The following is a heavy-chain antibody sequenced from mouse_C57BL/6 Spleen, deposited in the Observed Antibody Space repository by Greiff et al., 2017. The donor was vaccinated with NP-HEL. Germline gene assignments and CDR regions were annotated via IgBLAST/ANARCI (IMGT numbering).Heavy chain of an antibody. Sequence: EVQLQQSGPGLVKPSQSLSLTCSVTGYSITSGYYWNWIRQFPGNKLEWMGYISYDGSNNYNPSLKNRISITRDTSKNQFFLKLNSVTTEDTATYYCARDDDGYYHAMDYWGQGTSVTVSS. V-gene: IGHV3-6*01. CDR2: ISYDGSN. CDR1: GYSITSGYY. CDR3: ARDDDGYYHAMDY. J-gene: IGHJ4*01. D-gene: IGHD2-3*01.